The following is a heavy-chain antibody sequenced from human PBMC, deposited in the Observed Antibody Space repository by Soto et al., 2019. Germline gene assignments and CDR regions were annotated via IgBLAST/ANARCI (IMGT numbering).Heavy chain of an antibody. J-gene: IGHJ5*02. Sequence: SVKVSCKASGGTFSTYPITWVRQAPGQGLEWMGRIIPIIGIINYAQKFQGRVTISADKFTGTAYMELTGLRSDDTAVYYCAGDPDSHYNDSHASSYPWGQGTLVTVSS. CDR2: IIPIIGII. D-gene: IGHD4-4*01. CDR3: AGDPDSHYNDSHASSYP. CDR1: GGTFSTYP. V-gene: IGHV1-69*04.